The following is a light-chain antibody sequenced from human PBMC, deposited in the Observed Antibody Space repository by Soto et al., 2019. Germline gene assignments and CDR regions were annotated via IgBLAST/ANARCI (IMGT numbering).Light chain of an antibody. J-gene: IGLJ2*01. CDR1: SSDVGGYSY. CDR2: DVS. CDR3: CSYAGSFTPL. Sequence: QSALTQPRSVSGSPGQSVTISCTGTSSDVGGYSYVSWYQQHPGKVPKLLIYDVSLRPSGVPDRFSGSKSGNTASLTISGLQAGDEAEYYCCSYAGSFTPLFGGGTKVTVL. V-gene: IGLV2-11*01.